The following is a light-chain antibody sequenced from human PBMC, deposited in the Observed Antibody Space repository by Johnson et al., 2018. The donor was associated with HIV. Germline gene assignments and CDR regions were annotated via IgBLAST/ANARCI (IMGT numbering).Light chain of an antibody. CDR3: ETWDSSLRPAYV. CDR2: ENN. CDR1: SSNIGNNY. V-gene: IGLV1-51*02. Sequence: QAVLTQPPSVSAAPGQKVTVSCSGSSSNIGNNYVSWYQQLPGTAPKLLIYENNKRPSGIPDRFSGSKSGPSATLGINGLQTGAEANYYCETWDSSLRPAYVFGTGTKVTVL. J-gene: IGLJ1*01.